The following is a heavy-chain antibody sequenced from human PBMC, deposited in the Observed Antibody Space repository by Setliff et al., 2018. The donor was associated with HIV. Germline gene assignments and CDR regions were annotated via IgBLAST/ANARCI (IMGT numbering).Heavy chain of an antibody. CDR3: ARRPYYDSWSGHQAFDI. D-gene: IGHD3-3*01. V-gene: IGHV5-51*01. J-gene: IGHJ3*02. Sequence: RGESLKISCKGSGYSFTTYWIGWVRQMPGKGLEWMGIIYPYDSDTRYSPSFQGQVTISADKSISTAYVQWSGLKASDTAMYYCARRPYYDSWSGHQAFDIWGQGTTVTVSS. CDR1: GYSFTTYW. CDR2: IYPYDSDT.